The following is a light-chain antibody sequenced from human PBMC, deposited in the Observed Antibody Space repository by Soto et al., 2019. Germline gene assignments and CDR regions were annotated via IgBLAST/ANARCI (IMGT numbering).Light chain of an antibody. J-gene: IGKJ1*01. Sequence: EIVMTQSPATLSVSPGERVTLSCRASQSVSSSLAWYQQKPGQAPRLLIYSASTRATGIPARFSGSGSGTEFTLTISSLQSEDFAVYYCQQYNNWLRTFGQGTKVEIK. CDR1: QSVSSS. CDR2: SAS. CDR3: QQYNNWLRT. V-gene: IGKV3-15*01.